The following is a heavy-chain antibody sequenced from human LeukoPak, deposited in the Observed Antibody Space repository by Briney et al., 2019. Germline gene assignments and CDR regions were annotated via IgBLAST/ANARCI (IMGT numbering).Heavy chain of an antibody. J-gene: IGHJ4*02. Sequence: ASVKVSCKASGGTFSRHAISWVRQAPGQGLEWMGGIIPIFGTANYAQKFQGRVTIAADESTSTAYMELSSLRSQDTAVYYCAREVGIRGHFDYWGRGTPVTVSS. CDR1: GGTFSRHA. CDR2: IIPIFGTA. CDR3: AREVGIRGHFDY. V-gene: IGHV1-69*01. D-gene: IGHD1-26*01.